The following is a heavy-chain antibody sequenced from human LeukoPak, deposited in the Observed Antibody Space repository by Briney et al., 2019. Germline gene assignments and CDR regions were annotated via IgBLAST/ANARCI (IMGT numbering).Heavy chain of an antibody. Sequence: GGSLRLSCAASGFTFSSYRMSWVRQARGKGLEWLVNMKEDGNGKNYVDSVKGRFTISRDNAKNSLYLQMNSLRAEDTAVYYCAREIPEATVLFDYWGQGSLVTVSS. V-gene: IGHV3-7*01. J-gene: IGHJ4*02. D-gene: IGHD4-11*01. CDR1: GFTFSSYR. CDR3: AREIPEATVLFDY. CDR2: MKEDGNGK.